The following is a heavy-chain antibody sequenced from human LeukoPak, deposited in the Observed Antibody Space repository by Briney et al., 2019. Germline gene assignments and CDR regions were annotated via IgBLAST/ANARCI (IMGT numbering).Heavy chain of an antibody. D-gene: IGHD6-13*01. J-gene: IGHJ4*02. CDR3: AIRLAAAGLRY. Sequence: GRSLRLSCAASGATLTSYATAWVRQAPGKGLEWVSTVGSSGLTTDYADSVRGRFTVSRDTSTNTVFLQMSSLTAEDTATYYCAIRLAAAGLRYWGQGTLVSVSS. V-gene: IGHV3-23*01. CDR2: VGSSGLTT. CDR1: GATLTSYA.